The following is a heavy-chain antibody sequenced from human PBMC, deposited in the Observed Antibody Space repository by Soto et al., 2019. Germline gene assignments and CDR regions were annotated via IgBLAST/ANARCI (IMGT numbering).Heavy chain of an antibody. CDR2: IWYDGSNK. Sequence: QVQLVESGGGVVQPGRSLRLSCAASGFTFSSYGMHWVRQAPGKGLEWVAVIWYDGSNKYYADSVKGRFTISRDNSKNTLYLQMNSLRAEDTAVYYCARDRRKYNGNYGMDVWGQGTTVTVSS. D-gene: IGHD1-20*01. CDR3: ARDRRKYNGNYGMDV. CDR1: GFTFSSYG. V-gene: IGHV3-33*01. J-gene: IGHJ6*02.